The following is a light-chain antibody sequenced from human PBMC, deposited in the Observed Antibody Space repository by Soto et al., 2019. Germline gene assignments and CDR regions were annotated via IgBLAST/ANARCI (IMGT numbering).Light chain of an antibody. CDR2: GAS. CDR3: QQRSNWPRT. J-gene: IGKJ4*01. V-gene: IGKV3D-20*02. Sequence: ESVLTQSPGTLSLSPGERATLSCRASQSVSSNYLAWYQQKPGQAPRLLIYGASTRATGIPDRFSGSGSGTDFTLTISRLEPEDFAVYYCQQRSNWPRTFGGGTKVDIK. CDR1: QSVSSNY.